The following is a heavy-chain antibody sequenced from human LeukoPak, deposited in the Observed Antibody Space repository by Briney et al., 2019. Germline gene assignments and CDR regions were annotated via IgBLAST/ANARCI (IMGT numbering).Heavy chain of an antibody. J-gene: IGHJ3*02. CDR1: GFTFSSYR. D-gene: IGHD5-18*01. Sequence: PGGSLRLSCVASGFTFSSYRKNWVRQAPGKGLEWVSVIRGGGAVAFYADSVKGRFAISRDNSRNTLYLHLNSLRADDTAVYYCAKSSSSYGNDALDIWGQGTMVTVSS. CDR3: AKSSSSYGNDALDI. V-gene: IGHV3-23*01. CDR2: IRGGGAVA.